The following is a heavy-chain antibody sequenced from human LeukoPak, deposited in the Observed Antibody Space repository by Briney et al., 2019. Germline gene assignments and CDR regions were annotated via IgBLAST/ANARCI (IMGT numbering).Heavy chain of an antibody. Sequence: GGSLRLSCAASGFTFSNYWMNWVRQAPGKGLEWVAVISYDGSNKYYADSVKGRFTISRDNSKNTLYLQMNSLRAEDTAVYYCARDRGSSSLGGWGQGTLVTVSS. CDR1: GFTFSNYW. V-gene: IGHV3-30-3*01. J-gene: IGHJ4*02. D-gene: IGHD6-13*01. CDR2: ISYDGSNK. CDR3: ARDRGSSSLGG.